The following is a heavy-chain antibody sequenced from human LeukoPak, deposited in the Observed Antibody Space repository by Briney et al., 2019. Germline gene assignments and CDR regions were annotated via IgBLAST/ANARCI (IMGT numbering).Heavy chain of an antibody. J-gene: IGHJ6*03. Sequence: ASVTVSCKASGGTFSSYAITWVRQAPGQGLEWMGGIIPIFGTANYAQKFQGRVTITTDESTSTAYMELSSLRSEDTAVYYCARGLLELVRENYYYYYMDVWGKGTTVTVSS. CDR2: IIPIFGTA. V-gene: IGHV1-69*05. D-gene: IGHD6-6*01. CDR1: GGTFSSYA. CDR3: ARGLLELVRENYYYYYMDV.